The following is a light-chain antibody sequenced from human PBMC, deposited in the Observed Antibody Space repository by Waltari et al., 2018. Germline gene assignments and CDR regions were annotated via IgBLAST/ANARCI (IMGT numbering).Light chain of an antibody. CDR3: AAWDDSLGACV. Sequence: QSVLTQPPPATATAGQRVAMLCSGCGFNMGDDFVAWFQQHPGPAPKPLFYWNNQRPAGAPDRLTGSKSGTSASLAISGLQSEDEADYYCAAWDDSLGACVFGGGTKLTVL. V-gene: IGLV1-47*01. CDR1: GFNMGDDF. J-gene: IGLJ3*02. CDR2: WNN.